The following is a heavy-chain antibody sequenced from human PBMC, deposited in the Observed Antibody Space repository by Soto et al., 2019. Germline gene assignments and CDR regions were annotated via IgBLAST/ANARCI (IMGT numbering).Heavy chain of an antibody. D-gene: IGHD3-10*01. Sequence: GGSLRLSCAASGFTFSIYSMNWFRQAPGRGLEWVSYISSSSSTIYYADSVKGRSTISRDKAKNSLYLQMNSLRAEDTAVYYCARSRVPTAYGSGSYKYWGQGTLVTVSS. CDR2: ISSSSSTI. CDR1: GFTFSIYS. CDR3: ARSRVPTAYGSGSYKY. J-gene: IGHJ4*02. V-gene: IGHV3-48*01.